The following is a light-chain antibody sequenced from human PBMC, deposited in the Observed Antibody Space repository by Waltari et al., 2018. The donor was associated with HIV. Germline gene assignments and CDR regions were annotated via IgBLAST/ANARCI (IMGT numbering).Light chain of an antibody. V-gene: IGLV2-14*01. CDR1: SSDVGGYNY. J-gene: IGLJ1*01. Sequence: QSALTQPASVSGSPGQSITISCTGTSSDVGGYNYVSWYQQHPGKAPKLMIYEVTNRPSGGSNRFSGSKSGNTASLTISGLQAEDEADYYCSSYKSSSTPYVFGTGTKVTVL. CDR3: SSYKSSSTPYV. CDR2: EVT.